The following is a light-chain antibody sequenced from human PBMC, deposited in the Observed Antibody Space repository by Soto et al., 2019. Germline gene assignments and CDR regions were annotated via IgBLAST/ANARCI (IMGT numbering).Light chain of an antibody. Sequence: EIVLTQSPCTLPLSPGERATLSCRASQSVSSTYLGWYQQKPGQAPRLLIYGASSRATGIPDRFSGSGSGTDFTLTIRRLEHEDFAVYYCQQYGASPYTFGQGTKLETK. J-gene: IGKJ2*01. CDR3: QQYGASPYT. V-gene: IGKV3-20*01. CDR2: GAS. CDR1: QSVSSTY.